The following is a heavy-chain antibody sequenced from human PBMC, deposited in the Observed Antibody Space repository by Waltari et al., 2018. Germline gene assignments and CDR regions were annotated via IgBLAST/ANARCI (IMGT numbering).Heavy chain of an antibody. CDR2: INPNSGGT. J-gene: IGHJ2*01. Sequence: QVQLVQSGAEVKKPGASVTVSCKASGYTFIGYYMHWVRQAPGQGLEWMGRINPNSGGTNYAQKFQGRVTMTRDTSISTAYMELSRLRSDDTAVYYCARRARGGGYGSWYFDLWGRGTLVTVSS. V-gene: IGHV1-2*06. CDR3: ARRARGGGYGSWYFDL. D-gene: IGHD3-22*01. CDR1: GYTFIGYY.